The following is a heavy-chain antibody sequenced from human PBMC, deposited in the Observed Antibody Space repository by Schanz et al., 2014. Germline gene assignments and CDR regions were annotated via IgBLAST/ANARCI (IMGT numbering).Heavy chain of an antibody. CDR3: AKDQGNWNGGLGLDY. D-gene: IGHD1-20*01. J-gene: IGHJ4*02. CDR1: GYSFSDYD. V-gene: IGHV3-30*02. Sequence: VQLVESGGGVVQPGGSLRLSCVGSGYSFSDYDMYWIRQAPGKGLEWLAFLRSDGSRRDYADSVKGRFTISRDNSRNTLSLQMSSLRPEDTAVYYCAKDQGNWNGGLGLDYWGQGTLVTVSS. CDR2: LRSDGSRR.